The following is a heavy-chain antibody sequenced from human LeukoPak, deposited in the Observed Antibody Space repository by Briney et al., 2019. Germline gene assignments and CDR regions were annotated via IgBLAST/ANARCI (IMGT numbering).Heavy chain of an antibody. V-gene: IGHV4-38-2*02. Sequence: SETLSLTCTVSGYSISSGYYWGWIRQPPGKGLEWIGTIYHSGSTYYNPSLKSRVTISVDTSKNQFSLKLSSVTAADTAVYYCARGVDYWGQGTQVTVSS. CDR1: GYSISSGYY. CDR3: ARGVDY. CDR2: IYHSGST. J-gene: IGHJ4*02.